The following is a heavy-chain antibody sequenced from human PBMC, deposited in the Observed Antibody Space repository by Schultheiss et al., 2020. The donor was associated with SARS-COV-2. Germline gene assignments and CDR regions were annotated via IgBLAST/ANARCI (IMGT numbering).Heavy chain of an antibody. Sequence: GESLKISCAASGFTFSSYDMHWVRQATGKGLEWVSAIGTAGDTYYPGSVKGRFTISRENAKNSLYLQMNSLRAEDTAVYYCARDNQLLYNFDYWGQGTLVTVSS. D-gene: IGHD2-2*02. V-gene: IGHV3-13*01. CDR1: GFTFSSYD. CDR3: ARDNQLLYNFDY. J-gene: IGHJ4*02. CDR2: IGTAGDT.